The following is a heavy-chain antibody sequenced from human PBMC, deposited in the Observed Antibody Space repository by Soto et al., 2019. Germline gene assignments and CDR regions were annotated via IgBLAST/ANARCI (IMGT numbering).Heavy chain of an antibody. CDR1: GGTFSSYT. CDR2: IIPILGIA. V-gene: IGHV1-69*02. D-gene: IGHD2-15*01. J-gene: IGHJ6*03. CDR3: ARGGCSGGSCYSPTDYYYYMDV. Sequence: VQLVQSGAEVKKPGSSVKVSCKASGGTFSSYTISWVRQAPGQGLEWMGRIIPILGIANYAQKFQGRVTITADKSTSTAYMELSSLRSEDTAVYYCARGGCSGGSCYSPTDYYYYMDVWGKGTTVTVSS.